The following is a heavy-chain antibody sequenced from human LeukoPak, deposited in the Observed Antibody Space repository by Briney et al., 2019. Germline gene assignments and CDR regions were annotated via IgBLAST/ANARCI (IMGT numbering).Heavy chain of an antibody. CDR2: IWYDGSKK. CDR1: GFTFSSYS. CDR3: AKDVNAYCSGDCSDY. J-gene: IGHJ4*02. Sequence: GGSLRLSCAASGFTFSSYSMNWVRQAPGKGLEWVAFIWYDGSKKYYADSVKGRFTISRDNSKNMVSLEMNSLRTEDTAVYYCAKDVNAYCSGDCSDYWGQGTLVTVSS. V-gene: IGHV3-30*02. D-gene: IGHD2-21*01.